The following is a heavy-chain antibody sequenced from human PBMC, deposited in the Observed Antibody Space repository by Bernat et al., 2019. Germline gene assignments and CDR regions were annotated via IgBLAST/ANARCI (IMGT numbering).Heavy chain of an antibody. CDR2: ISYDGSNK. CDR1: GFTFNSYA. CDR3: ARDSVPGIALQIDY. J-gene: IGHJ4*02. V-gene: IGHV3-30-3*01. Sequence: QVQLVESGGGVVQPGRSLRLSCAASGFTFNSYAMHWVRQAPGKGLEWVAVISYDGSNKYYADSVKGRFTISRDNSKNTLYLQMNSLRAEDTAVYYCARDSVPGIALQIDYWGQGTLVTVSS. D-gene: IGHD6-13*01.